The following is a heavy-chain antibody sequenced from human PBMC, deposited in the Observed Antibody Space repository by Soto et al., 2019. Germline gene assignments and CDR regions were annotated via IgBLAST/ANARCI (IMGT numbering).Heavy chain of an antibody. CDR1: GFTFRNYD. CDR3: ARTYRDFYGLDV. J-gene: IGHJ6*02. V-gene: IGHV3-13*05. Sequence: EVQLVESGGGLVQPGGSLRLSCAASGFTFRNYDMHRVRQGTGEGLEWVSGISAAGDPDYADSVEGRFTISRENAQTSFFLQMSSLRVGDTAVYYCARTYRDFYGLDVWGQGTTVLVS. CDR2: ISAAGDP. D-gene: IGHD4-4*01.